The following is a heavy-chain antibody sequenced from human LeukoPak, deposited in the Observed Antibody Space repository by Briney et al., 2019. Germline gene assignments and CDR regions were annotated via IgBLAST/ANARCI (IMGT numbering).Heavy chain of an antibody. CDR1: GGSISSSNW. D-gene: IGHD1-14*01. CDR2: INHSGST. CDR3: ARIFFRNTLYYYYMDV. Sequence: PSGTLSLTCAVSGGSISSSNWWSWVRQPPGKGLEWIGEINHSGSTNYNPSLKSRVTISVDTSKNQFSLKLSSVTAADTAVYYCARIFFRNTLYYYYMDVWGKGTTVTVSS. V-gene: IGHV4-4*02. J-gene: IGHJ6*03.